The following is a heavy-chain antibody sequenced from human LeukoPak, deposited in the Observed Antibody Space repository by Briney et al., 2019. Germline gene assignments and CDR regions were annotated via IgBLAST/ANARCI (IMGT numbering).Heavy chain of an antibody. CDR3: ARLEAAMAGY. CDR2: IYYSGST. Sequence: SETLSLTCTVSGGSISSYYWSWIRQPPGKGLEWIGYIYYSGSTNYNPSLKSRVTISVDTSKNQFSLKLSSVTAADTAVYYCARLEAAMAGYWGQGTLVTVSS. J-gene: IGHJ4*02. V-gene: IGHV4-59*08. D-gene: IGHD5-18*01. CDR1: GGSISSYY.